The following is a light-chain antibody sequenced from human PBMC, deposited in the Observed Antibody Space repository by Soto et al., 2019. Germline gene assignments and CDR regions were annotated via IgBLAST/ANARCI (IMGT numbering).Light chain of an antibody. V-gene: IGLV2-8*01. Sequence: QSALTQPPSASGSPGQSATISCTGTSNEICGYNYVSWYQQYPGRAPKPMIYEVTKRPSGVPDRFSGSKSGNTASLTVSGLQAEDEADYYCSSYAASNNFYFVFGGGTKVTVL. CDR2: EVT. CDR3: SSYAASNNFYFV. CDR1: SNEICGYNY. J-gene: IGLJ3*02.